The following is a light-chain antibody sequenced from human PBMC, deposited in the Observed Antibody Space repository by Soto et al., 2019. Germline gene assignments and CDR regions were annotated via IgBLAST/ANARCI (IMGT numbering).Light chain of an antibody. CDR2: DAY. Sequence: DIQMTQSPSSLSASVGDRVTITCRASQSINTWFAWHHQKPGIAPKLLISDAYTLESGVPSRFSGSGSGTEFTITISSLQPDDVATYYCQQYNSYSTFGQGTKVDIK. CDR3: QQYNSYST. V-gene: IGKV1-5*01. J-gene: IGKJ1*01. CDR1: QSINTW.